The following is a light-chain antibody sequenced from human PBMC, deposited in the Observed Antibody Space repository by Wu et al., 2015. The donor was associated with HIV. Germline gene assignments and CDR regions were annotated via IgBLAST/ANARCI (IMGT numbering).Light chain of an antibody. V-gene: IGKV3-20*01. CDR3: QQYSNWWT. Sequence: EIVLTQSPGTLSLSPGERATLSCRASQSVSSSYLAWYQQKPGQAPRLLIYGASSRATGIPARFSGSGSGTEFTLTITSLQSEDFALYYCQQYSNWWTFGQGTKVEIK. CDR2: GAS. J-gene: IGKJ1*01. CDR1: QSVSSSY.